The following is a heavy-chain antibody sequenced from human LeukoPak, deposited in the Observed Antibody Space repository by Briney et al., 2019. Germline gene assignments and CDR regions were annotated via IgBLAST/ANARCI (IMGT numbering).Heavy chain of an antibody. D-gene: IGHD3-10*01. CDR3: ARGALELYYYGSGSYLYTYSFDY. CDR2: VSSNEGST. CDR1: GFTFSSYA. Sequence: GGSLRLSCAASGFTFSSYAMHWVRQAPGKGLEYVSAVSSNEGSTYYANSVKGRFTISRDNSKNTLYLQMGSLRAEDMAVYYCARGALELYYYGSGSYLYTYSFDYWGQGTLVTVSS. J-gene: IGHJ4*02. V-gene: IGHV3-64*01.